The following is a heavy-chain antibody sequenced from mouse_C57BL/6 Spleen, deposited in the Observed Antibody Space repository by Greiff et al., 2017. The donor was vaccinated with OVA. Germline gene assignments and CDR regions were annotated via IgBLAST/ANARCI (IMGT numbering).Heavy chain of an antibody. Sequence: QVQLQQSWTELVKPGASVKLSCKASGYTFTSYWMHWVKQRPGQGLEWIGNINPSNGGTNYNEKFKSKATLTVDKSSSTAYMQLSSLTSEDSAVYYCARSGITTDFDYWGQGTTLTVSS. CDR3: ARSGITTDFDY. J-gene: IGHJ2*01. V-gene: IGHV1-53*01. CDR1: GYTFTSYW. D-gene: IGHD1-1*01. CDR2: INPSNGGT.